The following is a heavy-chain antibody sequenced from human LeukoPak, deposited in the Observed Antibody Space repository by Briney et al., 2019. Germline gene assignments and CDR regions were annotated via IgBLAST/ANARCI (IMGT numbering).Heavy chain of an antibody. V-gene: IGHV1-8*03. Sequence: ASVKVSCKASGYTFTSYDINWVRQATGQGLEWMGWMNPNSGNTGYAQKFQGRVTITRNTSISTAYMELSSLRSEDTAVYYCARAQTDYDFWIPHWFDPWGQGTLVTVSS. CDR1: GYTFTSYD. J-gene: IGHJ5*02. CDR2: MNPNSGNT. CDR3: ARAQTDYDFWIPHWFDP. D-gene: IGHD3-3*01.